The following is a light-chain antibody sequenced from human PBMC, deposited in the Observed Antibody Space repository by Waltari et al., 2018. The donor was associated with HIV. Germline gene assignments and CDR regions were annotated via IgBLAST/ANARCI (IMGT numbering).Light chain of an antibody. CDR1: SNDVGGYNY. CDR2: EVS. V-gene: IGLV2-8*01. J-gene: IGLJ2*01. CDR3: SSYSGGNNFDVV. Sequence: QSALTQPPSASGSPGQSVTISCTGTSNDVGGYNYVSWYQQHPGKATKIMIYEVSERPSGVPDRFSGSKSGNTASLTVSGLQAEDEADYYCSSYSGGNNFDVVFGGGTKLTVL.